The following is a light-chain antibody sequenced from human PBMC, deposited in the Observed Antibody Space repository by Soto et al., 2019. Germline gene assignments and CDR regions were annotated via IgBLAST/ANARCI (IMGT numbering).Light chain of an antibody. CDR1: SSNIGSNT. CDR2: SNN. CDR3: AAWDDSLNGHWV. J-gene: IGLJ3*02. Sequence: QSVLTQPPSASGPPGQRVTISCSGSSSNIGSNTVNWYQQLPGTAPKLLIYSNNQRPSGVPDRFSGSKSGTSAFLAISGLQSEDEADYYCAAWDDSLNGHWVFGGGTKLTVL. V-gene: IGLV1-44*01.